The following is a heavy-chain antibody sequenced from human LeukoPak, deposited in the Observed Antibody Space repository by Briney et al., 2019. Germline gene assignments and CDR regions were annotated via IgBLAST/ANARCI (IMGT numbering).Heavy chain of an antibody. Sequence: PSQTLSLTCTVSGGSVTSGNYYWHWIRQPAGKGLERIGRIYTNGGASYNPSLKSRVTISIDASKNQFSLKLSSVTAADTAVYYCAREPPGYWGQGILVTVSS. V-gene: IGHV4-61*02. CDR2: IYTNGGA. CDR1: GGSVTSGNYY. J-gene: IGHJ4*02. CDR3: AREPPGY.